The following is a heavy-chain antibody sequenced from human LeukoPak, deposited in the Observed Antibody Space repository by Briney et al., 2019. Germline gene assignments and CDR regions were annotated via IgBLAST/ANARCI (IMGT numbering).Heavy chain of an antibody. CDR3: ARRTWYNWNDPLDY. Sequence: GASVKVSCKASGYTFTGYYMHWVRQAPGQGLEWMGWINPNSGGTNYAQKFQGRVTMTRDTSISTAYMELSRLRSDDTAVYYCARRTWYNWNDPLDYWGQGTLVTVSS. V-gene: IGHV1-2*02. CDR1: GYTFTGYY. CDR2: INPNSGGT. D-gene: IGHD1-1*01. J-gene: IGHJ4*02.